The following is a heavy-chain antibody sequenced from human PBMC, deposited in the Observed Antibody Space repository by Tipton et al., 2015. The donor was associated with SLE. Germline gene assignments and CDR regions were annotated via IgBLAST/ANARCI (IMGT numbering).Heavy chain of an antibody. Sequence: TLSLTCTVSGGSIFTSSSYWDWFRQSPGKEPEWIGNIFYSGNTRYRSSLNNRVTISVDTSKNQFSLKMTSVTAADTAVYYCAMSGVFARWWFDPWGPGILISVSS. CDR2: IFYSGNT. CDR3: AMSGVFARWWFDP. V-gene: IGHV4-39*01. D-gene: IGHD2-21*01. J-gene: IGHJ5*02. CDR1: GGSIFTSSSY.